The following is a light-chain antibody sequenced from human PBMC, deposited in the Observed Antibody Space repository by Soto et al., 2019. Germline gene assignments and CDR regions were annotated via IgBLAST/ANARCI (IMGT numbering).Light chain of an antibody. V-gene: IGLV1-44*01. Sequence: QTVVTQPPSASVNPGLRGTFSCSGSSSNIGSNPVSWYQLLPGTAPKLLIYDNERPSGVPDRFSGSKSGTSASLAISGLQSEDEADYYCAAWDARLNGVICGGGTQLTVL. CDR1: SSNIGSNP. CDR3: AAWDARLNGVI. CDR2: DN. J-gene: IGLJ2*01.